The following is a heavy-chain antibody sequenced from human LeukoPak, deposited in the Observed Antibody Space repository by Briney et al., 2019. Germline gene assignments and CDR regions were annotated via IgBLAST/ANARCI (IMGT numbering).Heavy chain of an antibody. Sequence: GESLKISCKGSGYSFTSYWIGWVRQMPGKGLEWMGIIYPGDSDTRYSPSFQGQVTISADKSISTAYLQRSSLKASDTAMYYCARGGSRYCSSTSCPNWFDPWGQGTLVTVSS. CDR2: IYPGDSDT. D-gene: IGHD2-2*01. CDR3: ARGGSRYCSSTSCPNWFDP. CDR1: GYSFTSYW. V-gene: IGHV5-51*01. J-gene: IGHJ5*02.